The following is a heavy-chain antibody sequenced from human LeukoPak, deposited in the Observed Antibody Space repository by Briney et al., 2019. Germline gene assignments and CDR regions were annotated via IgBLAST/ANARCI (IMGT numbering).Heavy chain of an antibody. Sequence: SQTLSLTCAISGDSVSTNNVAWNWIRQSPSRGLEWLGRTYYRSKLYNDYAVSVKSRITINPDTSKNQVSLQLNSVTPDDTAMYYCAREDPGAAYFDFWGQGTLVTVSS. J-gene: IGHJ4*02. CDR3: AREDPGAAYFDF. D-gene: IGHD2-15*01. V-gene: IGHV6-1*01. CDR1: GDSVSTNNVA. CDR2: TYYRSKLYN.